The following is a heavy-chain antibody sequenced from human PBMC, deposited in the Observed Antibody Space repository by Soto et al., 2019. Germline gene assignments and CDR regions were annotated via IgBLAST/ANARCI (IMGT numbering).Heavy chain of an antibody. D-gene: IGHD5-12*01. CDR2: TNHSGSP. Sequence: QVQLQQWGAGLLKPSETLSLTCAVYGGSFSGYYWSWIRQPPGKGLEWIGETNHSGSPHYNPSLKSLVTKSIDTSTSQCSLMPGSVTAATTAVYYCARESLRLWDHRNWFDPWGQGTLVTVSS. V-gene: IGHV4-34*01. J-gene: IGHJ5*02. CDR3: ARESLRLWDHRNWFDP. CDR1: GGSFSGYY.